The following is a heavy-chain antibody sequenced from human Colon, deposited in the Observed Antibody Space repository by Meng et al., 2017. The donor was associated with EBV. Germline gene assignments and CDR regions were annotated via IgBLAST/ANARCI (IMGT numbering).Heavy chain of an antibody. V-gene: IGHV7-4-1*02. CDR3: ARGGPYPDSSGFHWYFDL. J-gene: IGHJ2*01. Sequence: QLVQSGYELKKAGDTVKGSCKASGYTFINYAINWVRQAPGQGLEWMGWINTHTGNPTYGQGFTGRFVLSSDTSVSTANLQISSLKAEDTAVYYCARGGPYPDSSGFHWYFDLWGRGTLVTVSS. D-gene: IGHD3-22*01. CDR1: GYTFINYA. CDR2: INTHTGNP.